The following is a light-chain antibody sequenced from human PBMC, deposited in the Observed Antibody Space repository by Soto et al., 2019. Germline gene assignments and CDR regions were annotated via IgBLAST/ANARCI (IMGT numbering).Light chain of an antibody. Sequence: QSALNQPRSVSGSLGQSVTISCAGTRSDVGGYNYVSWYQQPPGTAPKLMIYEVNKRPSGVPDRFSGSKSGNTASLTISELQAEDEGDYYCCSYAGMYTWVFGTGTKVTVL. V-gene: IGLV2-11*01. J-gene: IGLJ1*01. CDR1: RSDVGGYNY. CDR3: CSYAGMYTWV. CDR2: EVN.